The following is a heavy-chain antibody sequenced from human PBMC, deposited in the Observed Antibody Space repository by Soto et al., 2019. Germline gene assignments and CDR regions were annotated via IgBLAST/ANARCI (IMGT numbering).Heavy chain of an antibody. V-gene: IGHV1-69*02. J-gene: IGHJ4*02. CDR2: IIPILGIA. CDR1: GYTFTSYY. D-gene: IGHD6-19*01. Sequence: SVKVSCKASGYTFTSYYMHWVRQAPGQGLEWMGRIIPILGIANYAQKFQGRVTITADKSTSTAYMELSSLRSEDTAVYYCARFSLLTQWLVSDYWGQGTLVTVSS. CDR3: ARFSLLTQWLVSDY.